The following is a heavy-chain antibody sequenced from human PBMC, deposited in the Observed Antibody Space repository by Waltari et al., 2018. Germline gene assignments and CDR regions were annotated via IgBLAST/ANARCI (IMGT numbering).Heavy chain of an antibody. CDR3: AKALYSSGWYEGVDY. CDR1: GFTFSTYG. CDR2: IRYDGSNK. J-gene: IGHJ4*02. Sequence: QVQLVESGGGVVQPGGSLRLSCAASGFTFSTYGMRWVRQAPGKGLEWVAFIRYDGSNKYYGDSVKGRFTISRDNSKNTLYLQMNSLRAEDTAVYYCAKALYSSGWYEGVDYWGQGTLVTVSS. V-gene: IGHV3-30*02. D-gene: IGHD6-19*01.